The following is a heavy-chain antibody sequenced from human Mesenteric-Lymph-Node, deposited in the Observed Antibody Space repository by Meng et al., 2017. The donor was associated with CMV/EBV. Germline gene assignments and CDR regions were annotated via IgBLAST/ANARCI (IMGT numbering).Heavy chain of an antibody. CDR1: GFTFNSHS. J-gene: IGHJ4*02. D-gene: IGHD6-13*01. V-gene: IGHV3-21*04. CDR2: ISSSSSYI. Sequence: GESLKISCAASGFTFNSHSMNWVRQAPGKGLEWVSFISSSSSYIYYADSVKGRFTISRDNTKNSLFLQMNSLRAEDTAVYYCASEYSSSWQYYFDYWGQGTLVTVSS. CDR3: ASEYSSSWQYYFDY.